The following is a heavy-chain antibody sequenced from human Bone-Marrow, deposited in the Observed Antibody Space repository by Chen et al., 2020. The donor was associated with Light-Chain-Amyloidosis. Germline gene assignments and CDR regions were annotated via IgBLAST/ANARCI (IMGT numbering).Heavy chain of an antibody. CDR3: ARRRDGYNFDY. D-gene: IGHD5-12*01. Sequence: EVQLERSGPEVKKPGESLKISCKGSGSTFPNYWSGWVRQMPGKGLEWMGVIYPDDSDARYSPSFEGQVTISADKSITTAYLQWRSLKASDTAMYYCARRRDGYNFDYWGQGTLVTVSS. CDR2: IYPDDSDA. V-gene: IGHV5-51*01. CDR1: GSTFPNYW. J-gene: IGHJ4*02.